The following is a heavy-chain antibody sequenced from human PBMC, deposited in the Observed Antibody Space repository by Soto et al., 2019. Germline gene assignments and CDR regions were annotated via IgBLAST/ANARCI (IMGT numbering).Heavy chain of an antibody. J-gene: IGHJ4*02. CDR1: GFTFSSYA. CDR2: ISGSGGST. D-gene: IGHD6-13*01. V-gene: IGHV3-23*01. Sequence: GGSLRLSCAASGFTFSSYAMSWVRQAPGKGPECVSAISGSGGSTYYADSVKGRFTISRDNSKNTLYLQMNSLRAEDTAVYYCAKDQRGSSTYSDYWGQGTLVTVSS. CDR3: AKDQRGSSTYSDY.